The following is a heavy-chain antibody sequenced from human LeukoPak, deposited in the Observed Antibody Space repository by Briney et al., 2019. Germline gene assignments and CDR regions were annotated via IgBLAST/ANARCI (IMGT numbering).Heavy chain of an antibody. V-gene: IGHV4-39*07. D-gene: IGHD3-10*01. J-gene: IGHJ4*02. CDR1: GASISSSSSY. Sequence: SDTLSLTCTVSGASISSSSSYWGWIRQPPGKGLEWLGNIYSRGNTYYNPSLKSRVTISIDTSKNQFSLKLSSVTAADTAVYYCARGTSGSYYPRFDYWGQGTLVTVSS. CDR3: ARGTSGSYYPRFDY. CDR2: IYSRGNT.